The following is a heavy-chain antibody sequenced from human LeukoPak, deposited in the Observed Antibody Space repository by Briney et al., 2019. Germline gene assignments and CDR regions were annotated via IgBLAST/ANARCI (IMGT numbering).Heavy chain of an antibody. CDR2: IKQDGSEK. Sequence: QAGGSLRLSCAAPGFTFSNYWMSWVRQAPGKGLEWVANIKQDGSEKYYVDSVKGRFTISRDTAKNSLYLQMKSLRAENTALYYCAGGRGAYFEYWGQGTLVTVSS. CDR3: AGGRGAYFEY. V-gene: IGHV3-7*04. J-gene: IGHJ4*02. D-gene: IGHD3-10*01. CDR1: GFTFSNYW.